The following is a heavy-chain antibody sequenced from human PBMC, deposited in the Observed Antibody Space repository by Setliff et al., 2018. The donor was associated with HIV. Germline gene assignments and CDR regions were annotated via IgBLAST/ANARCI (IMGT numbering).Heavy chain of an antibody. V-gene: IGHV4-39*07. CDR1: GGSFIGSSFQ. Sequence: ASETLSLTCTVSGGSFIGSSFQSTWIRQPPGRGLEWIGDIAYSGTTVYTNYNPSLESRVTVSEDTSRHQFFLKLTSVTADDTGIYYCARGPPFAFWGQGLLVTVSS. CDR2: IAYSGTTVYT. J-gene: IGHJ4*02. CDR3: ARGPPFAF.